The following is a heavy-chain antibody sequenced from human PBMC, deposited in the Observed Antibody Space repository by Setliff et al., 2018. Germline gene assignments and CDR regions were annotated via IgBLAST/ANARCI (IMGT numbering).Heavy chain of an antibody. CDR1: GDSISSTYYY. CDR2: ISFGGNT. CDR3: ARDPGFRSGTWALDN. J-gene: IGHJ4*02. D-gene: IGHD3-16*01. Sequence: SETLSLTCTVSGDSISSTYYYWGWIRQPPGKGLEWIGSISFGGNTFYNPSLKSRVTISLDTSKNQFSLKLNSVTAADTAVYSCARDPGFRSGTWALDNWGQGTLVTVSS. V-gene: IGHV4-39*07.